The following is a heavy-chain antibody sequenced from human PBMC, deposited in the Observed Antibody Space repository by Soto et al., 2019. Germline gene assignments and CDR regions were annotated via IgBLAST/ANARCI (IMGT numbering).Heavy chain of an antibody. V-gene: IGHV4-30-4*01. Sequence: PSETLSLTCTVSGGSISSGDYYWSWIRQPPGKGLECIGYIYYSGSTYYNPSLKSRVTISVDTSKTQFSLKLSSVTAADTAVYYCASASSGWYGVSGMDVWGQGTTVTVSS. D-gene: IGHD6-19*01. CDR1: GGSISSGDYY. J-gene: IGHJ6*02. CDR2: IYYSGST. CDR3: ASASSGWYGVSGMDV.